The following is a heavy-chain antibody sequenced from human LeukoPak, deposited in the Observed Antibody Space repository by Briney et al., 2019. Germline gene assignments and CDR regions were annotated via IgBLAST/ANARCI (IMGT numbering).Heavy chain of an antibody. CDR1: GFSFTSHW. V-gene: IGHV3-74*01. D-gene: IGHD1-14*01. CDR3: VRVGSGTTRDY. J-gene: IGHJ4*02. CDR2: ISSDGSGT. Sequence: GGSLRLSCAASGFSFTSHWMHWVRQAPGKGLVWVSRISSDGSGTSYADSVKGRFTMSRDNAKNTLYLQMNSLRAEDTAVYYCVRVGSGTTRDYWGQGTLATVSS.